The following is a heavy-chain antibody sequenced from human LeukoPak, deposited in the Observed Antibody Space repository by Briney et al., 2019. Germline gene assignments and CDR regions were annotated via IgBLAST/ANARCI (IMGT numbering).Heavy chain of an antibody. CDR2: IHYSGST. D-gene: IGHD3-10*01. Sequence: SETLSLTCTVSGGSISSYYWSWIRQPPGKGLEWIGYIHYSGSTNYNPSLKSRVTISVDTSKNQFSLKLSSVTAADTAVYYCARAGSGSYVSFDYWGQGTLVTVSS. CDR3: ARAGSGSYVSFDY. J-gene: IGHJ4*02. CDR1: GGSISSYY. V-gene: IGHV4-59*01.